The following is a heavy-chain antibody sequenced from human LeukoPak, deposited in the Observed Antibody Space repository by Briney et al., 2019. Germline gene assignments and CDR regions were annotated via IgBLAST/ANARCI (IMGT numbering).Heavy chain of an antibody. J-gene: IGHJ5*02. CDR3: ARETERNDGWFDP. V-gene: IGHV1-8*01. Sequence: SVLVSCKASGYTFRSHGINWVRQATGPGLEWMGWVSPKTGRTGYAQKVQGRVYMTTNASLSTAYMELSSLRSDDTAVYFCARETERNDGWFDPWGQGTLVTVSS. CDR2: VSPKTGRT. CDR1: GYTFRSHG. D-gene: IGHD1-1*01.